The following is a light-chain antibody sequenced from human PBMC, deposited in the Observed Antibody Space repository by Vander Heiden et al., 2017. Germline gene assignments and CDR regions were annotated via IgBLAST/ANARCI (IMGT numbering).Light chain of an antibody. CDR3: QQSYSTPIT. V-gene: IGKV1-39*01. CDR2: AAS. J-gene: IGKJ5*01. Sequence: DIQMTQSPSSLSASVGDRVTITCRASQSISSYLNWYQQKPGKAPKLLIYAASSLQRGIPSRFSCSGSGTDFTLTISSLQPEDFATYYCQQSYSTPITFGQGTRLEIK. CDR1: QSISSY.